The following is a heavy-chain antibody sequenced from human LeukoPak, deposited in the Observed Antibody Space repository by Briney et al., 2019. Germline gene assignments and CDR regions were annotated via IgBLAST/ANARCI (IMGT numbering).Heavy chain of an antibody. D-gene: IGHD3-22*01. CDR1: GFTFSSYS. V-gene: IGHV3-21*01. CDR2: ISSSSSYI. Sequence: PGGPLRLSCAASGFTFSSYSMNWVRQAPGKGLEWVSSISSSSSYIYYADSVKGRFTISRDNSKNTLYLQMNSLRAEDTAVYYCARGFYDSSGYYYRGAFDIWGQGTMVTVSS. CDR3: ARGFYDSSGYYYRGAFDI. J-gene: IGHJ3*02.